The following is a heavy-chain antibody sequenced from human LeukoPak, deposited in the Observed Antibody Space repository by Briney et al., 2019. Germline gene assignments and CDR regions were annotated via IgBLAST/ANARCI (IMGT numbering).Heavy chain of an antibody. CDR2: ISSSSSYI. CDR3: ARGNSSSWHHYYYYMDV. V-gene: IGHV3-21*01. Sequence: PGGSLRLSCAASGFTFSSYSMNWVRQAPGKGLEWVSSISSSSSYIYYADSVKGRFTISRDNAKNSLYLQMNSLRAEDTAVYYCARGNSSSWHHYYYYMDVWGKGTTVTVSS. CDR1: GFTFSSYS. J-gene: IGHJ6*03. D-gene: IGHD6-13*01.